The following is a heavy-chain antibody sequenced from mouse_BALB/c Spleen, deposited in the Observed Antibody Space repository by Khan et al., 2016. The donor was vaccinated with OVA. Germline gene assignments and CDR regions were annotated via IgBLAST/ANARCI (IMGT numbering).Heavy chain of an antibody. D-gene: IGHD3-3*01. V-gene: IGHV3-2*02. Sequence: QLEESGPGLVKPSQSLSLTCTVTGYSITSDYAWNWIRQFPGNKLEWMGYIHYSGSTSYSPSLKSRISITRDTSKNQFFLHLKSVTSEDTATYYCARGRAYWGQGTLVTVSA. J-gene: IGHJ3*01. CDR2: IHYSGST. CDR1: GYSITSDYA. CDR3: ARGRAY.